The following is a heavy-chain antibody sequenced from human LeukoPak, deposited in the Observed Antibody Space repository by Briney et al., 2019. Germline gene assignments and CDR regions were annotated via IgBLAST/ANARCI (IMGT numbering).Heavy chain of an antibody. D-gene: IGHD4-17*01. CDR1: GGTSSSYA. Sequence: SVKVSCKASGGTSSSYAISWVRQAPGQGLEWMGGIIPIFGTANYAQKFQGRVTITADESTSTAYMELSSLRSEDTAVYYCATLGPYGESYYGMDVWGKGTTVTVSS. CDR3: ATLGPYGESYYGMDV. CDR2: IIPIFGTA. V-gene: IGHV1-69*13. J-gene: IGHJ6*04.